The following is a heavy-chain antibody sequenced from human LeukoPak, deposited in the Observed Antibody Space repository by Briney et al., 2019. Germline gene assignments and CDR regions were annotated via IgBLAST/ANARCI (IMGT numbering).Heavy chain of an antibody. CDR2: ITGSGSSA. CDR3: AKASFDGIVVSFPPSDF. CDR1: GFTFTNYA. V-gene: IGHV3-23*01. Sequence: GGSLRLSCAASGFTFTNYAMSWVRQPPGKGLEWVASITGSGSSAFYPESVKGRFTISRDISKSPVYLQMNRLRADDTALYYCAKASFDGIVVSFPPSDFWGQGPLVTVSS. D-gene: IGHD2-21*01. J-gene: IGHJ4*02.